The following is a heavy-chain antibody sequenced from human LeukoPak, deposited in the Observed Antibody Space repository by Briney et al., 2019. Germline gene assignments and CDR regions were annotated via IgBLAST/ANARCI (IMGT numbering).Heavy chain of an antibody. CDR1: EFTFAGYA. CDR2: ITGSGVST. CDR3: VKTHGDQRG. J-gene: IGHJ4*02. D-gene: IGHD4-17*01. Sequence: GGSLRLSCAASEFTFAGYAMSWVRQAPGKGLEWVSAITGSGVSTYYADSVKGRFTISRGDPKNMLYLQMNSLRAEDTAVYYCVKTHGDQRGWGQGTLVTVSS. V-gene: IGHV3-23*01.